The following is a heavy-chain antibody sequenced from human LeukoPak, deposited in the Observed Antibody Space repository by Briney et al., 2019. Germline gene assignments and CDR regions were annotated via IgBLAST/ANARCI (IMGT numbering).Heavy chain of an antibody. CDR2: IYYSGST. D-gene: IGHD2-2*01. CDR3: AKGGASSQWFDP. V-gene: IGHV4-59*01. Sequence: SETLSLTCTVSGGSISSYYWSWIRQPPGKGLEWIWYIYYSGSTKYNPSLKSRVTISVEPSKNQFALKVSSVTAADTAVYYCAKGGASSQWFDPWGQGTLVTDSS. CDR1: GGSISSYY. J-gene: IGHJ5*02.